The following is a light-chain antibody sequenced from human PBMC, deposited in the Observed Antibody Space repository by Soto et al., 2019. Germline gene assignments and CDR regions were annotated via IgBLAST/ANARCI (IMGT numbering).Light chain of an antibody. CDR2: AAS. J-gene: IGKJ3*01. V-gene: IGKV1-27*01. CDR1: QGISNY. CDR3: QKYNSAPPFP. Sequence: DIQMTQSPSSLSASVGDRVTITCRASQGISNYLAWYQQKPGKVPKLLIYAASTLQSGVPSRFSGSGSGTDFTLTISSLQPEDGATYFCQKYNSAPPFPFGPGTKVDI.